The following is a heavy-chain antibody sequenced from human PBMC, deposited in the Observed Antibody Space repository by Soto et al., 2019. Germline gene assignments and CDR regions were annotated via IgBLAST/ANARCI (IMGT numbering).Heavy chain of an antibody. Sequence: PGGSLRLSCAASGFTFSSYAMSWVRQAPGKGLEWVSGITGSGSTTYYADSVKGRFTISRDNSKNTLYLQMNGLRAEDTALYFCGKGAAGGYWGQGALVTVSS. CDR2: ITGSGSTT. CDR1: GFTFSSYA. D-gene: IGHD6-13*01. J-gene: IGHJ4*02. V-gene: IGHV3-23*01. CDR3: GKGAAGGY.